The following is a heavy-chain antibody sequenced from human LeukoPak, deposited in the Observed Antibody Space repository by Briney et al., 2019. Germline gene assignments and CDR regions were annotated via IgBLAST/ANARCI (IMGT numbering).Heavy chain of an antibody. D-gene: IGHD6-19*01. V-gene: IGHV3-30*04. CDR3: AKSAVSVRLGDFDY. CDR1: GFTFSSYA. J-gene: IGHJ4*02. Sequence: GGSLRLSCAASGFTFSSYAMHWVRQAPGKGLEWVAVISYDGSNKYYADSVKGRFTISRDNSKNTLYLQMNSLRAEDTAVYYCAKSAVSVRLGDFDYWGQGTLVTVSS. CDR2: ISYDGSNK.